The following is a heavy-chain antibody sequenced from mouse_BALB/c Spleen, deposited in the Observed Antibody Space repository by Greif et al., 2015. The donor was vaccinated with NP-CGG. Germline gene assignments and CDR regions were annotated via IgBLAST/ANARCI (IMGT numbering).Heavy chain of an antibody. V-gene: IGHV5-4*02. J-gene: IGHJ4*01. Sequence: EVKLVESGGGLVKPGGSLKLSCAASGFTFSDYYMYWVRQTPEKRLEWVATISDGGSYTYYPDSVKGRFTISRDNAKNNLYLQMSSLKSEDTAMYYCAREGIPYGNYDAMDYWGQGTSVTVSS. CDR1: GFTFSDYY. CDR3: AREGIPYGNYDAMDY. CDR2: ISDGGSYT. D-gene: IGHD2-10*02.